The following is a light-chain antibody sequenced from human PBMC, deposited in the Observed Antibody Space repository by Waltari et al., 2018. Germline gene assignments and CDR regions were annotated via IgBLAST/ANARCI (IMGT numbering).Light chain of an antibody. CDR1: QNIHDK. Sequence: EVLMTQSPATLSVSPGDTVTLSCRASQNIHDKLAWYQQKPGQAPRLLSYGASTRATDIPARFRGSGSGTEFTLTINSLQSEDLGIYYCQQYNKWPPLTFGGGTKVEIK. J-gene: IGKJ4*01. V-gene: IGKV3-15*01. CDR3: QQYNKWPPLT. CDR2: GAS.